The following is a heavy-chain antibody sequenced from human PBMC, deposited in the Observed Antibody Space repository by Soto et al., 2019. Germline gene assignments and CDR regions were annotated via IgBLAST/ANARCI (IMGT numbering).Heavy chain of an antibody. J-gene: IGHJ4*02. Sequence: SETLSLTCIVSDGSISSHYWSWIRQAPGKGLEWIAYTYHSGFTHYNPSLKNRVTVSVDTSKNRFSLILNSVTAADTAVYYCVRDTKNDSGWTGFDYWGQGTLVTVSS. V-gene: IGHV4-59*11. D-gene: IGHD6-19*01. CDR1: DGSISSHY. CDR3: VRDTKNDSGWTGFDY. CDR2: TYHSGFT.